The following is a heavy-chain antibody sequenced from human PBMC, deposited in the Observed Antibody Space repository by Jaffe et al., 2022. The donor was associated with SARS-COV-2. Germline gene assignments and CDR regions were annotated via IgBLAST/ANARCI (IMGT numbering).Heavy chain of an antibody. D-gene: IGHD6-19*01. CDR2: IYYSGST. CDR3: ARDRLSNWYFDL. V-gene: IGHV4-59*01. Sequence: QVQLQESGPGLVKPSETLSLTCTVSGGSISSYYWSWIRQPPGKGLEWIGYIYYSGSTNYNPSLKSRVTISVDTSKNQFSLKLSSVTAADTAVYYCARDRLSNWYFDLWGRGTLVTVSS. CDR1: GGSISSYY. J-gene: IGHJ2*01.